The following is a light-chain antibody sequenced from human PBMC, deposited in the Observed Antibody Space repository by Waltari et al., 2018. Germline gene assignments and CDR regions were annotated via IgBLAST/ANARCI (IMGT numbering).Light chain of an antibody. J-gene: IGKJ4*01. CDR1: QSVSSN. CDR3: QQYNNWLPLT. V-gene: IGKV3-15*01. CDR2: GAS. Sequence: EIVMTQSPATRSVSPGERATLSCRASQSVSSNLAWYQQKPGQAPTLLIYGASTRATGIPARFSGSGSGTEFTLTISSMQSEDFAVYYCQQYNNWLPLTFGGGTKVEIK.